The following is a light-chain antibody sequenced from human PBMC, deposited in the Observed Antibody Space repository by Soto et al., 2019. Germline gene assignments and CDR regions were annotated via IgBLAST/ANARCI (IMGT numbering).Light chain of an antibody. CDR2: TNN. CDR3: AAWDDSLHALV. J-gene: IGLJ1*01. Sequence: QSVLTQPPSASGTPGQRVTISCSGTSSNIGSNTVNWYQQLPGTAPKLLIYTNNQRPSGVPDRFSGSKSGTSASLAISALQSEDEADYYCAAWDDSLHALVFGTGTKVT. CDR1: SSNIGSNT. V-gene: IGLV1-44*01.